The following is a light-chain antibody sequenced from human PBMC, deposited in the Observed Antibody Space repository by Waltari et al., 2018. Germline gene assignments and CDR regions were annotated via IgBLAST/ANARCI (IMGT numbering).Light chain of an antibody. CDR3: QQSYSTPVFT. J-gene: IGKJ3*01. CDR2: PAS. V-gene: IGKV1-39*01. Sequence: DIQMTQSPASLSASVGERVTLTCRASENIRRYLNWYQQKPGKAPKLLIQPASNLQSCVPARFSGRGSGTDFTLTISSLHPDDFATYFCQQSYSTPVFTFGPGTKVDVK. CDR1: ENIRRY.